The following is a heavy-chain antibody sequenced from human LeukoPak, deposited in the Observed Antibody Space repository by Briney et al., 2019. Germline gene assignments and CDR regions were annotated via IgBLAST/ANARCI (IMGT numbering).Heavy chain of an antibody. CDR3: ASRSSSRCRWYVSLFWPY. Sequence: GGSLRLSCAASGFTFSNYWMTWVRQSPGKGLEGVSNINQGGGWKYYVDSVKGRFTISRDNSKNSLYLQMNNLRVEEPPVHSCASRSSSRCRWYVSLFWPYWGEGAVVTVPS. J-gene: IGHJ1*01. V-gene: IGHV3-7*01. CDR1: GFTFSNYW. CDR2: INQGGGWK. D-gene: IGHD4-23*01.